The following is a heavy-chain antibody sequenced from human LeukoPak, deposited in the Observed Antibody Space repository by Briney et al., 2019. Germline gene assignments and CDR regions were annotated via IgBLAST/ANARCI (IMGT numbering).Heavy chain of an antibody. CDR1: GGSFSGYY. D-gene: IGHD1-26*01. CDR3: ARHPSGSYGVPFDY. V-gene: IGHV4-34*01. J-gene: IGHJ4*02. Sequence: SETLSLTCAVYGGSFSGYYWSWIRQPPGKGLEWIGEINHSGSTNYNPSLKSQVTISVDTSKNQFSLKLSSVTAADTAVYYCARHPSGSYGVPFDYWGQGTLVTVSS. CDR2: INHSGST.